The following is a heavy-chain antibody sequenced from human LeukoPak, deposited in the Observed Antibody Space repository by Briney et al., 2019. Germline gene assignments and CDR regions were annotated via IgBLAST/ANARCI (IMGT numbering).Heavy chain of an antibody. D-gene: IGHD2-15*01. V-gene: IGHV4-59*01. J-gene: IGHJ5*02. Sequence: SETRSLTCNVSGGSISSYYGSWIRQPPGKGLESVGHIDYSGSTNYTPSLQSRVTTSVDTSKNHFSLKLSSVAAADTAVYYCARAGRYCSGGSCPNWFDPWGQGTLVTVSS. CDR2: IDYSGST. CDR1: GGSISSYY. CDR3: ARAGRYCSGGSCPNWFDP.